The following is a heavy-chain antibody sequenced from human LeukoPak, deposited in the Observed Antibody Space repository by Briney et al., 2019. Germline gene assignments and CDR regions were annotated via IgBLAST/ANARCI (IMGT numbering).Heavy chain of an antibody. D-gene: IGHD1-7*01. Sequence: QSSETLSLTCTVSGGSISSYYWSWIRQAAGKGLEWIGRIYTSGSTNYNPSLKSRVTMSVDTSKNQFSLKLSSVTAADTAVYYCARDSKPLAGTTVDYGMDVWGQGTTVTVSS. CDR3: ARDSKPLAGTTVDYGMDV. V-gene: IGHV4-4*07. CDR1: GGSISSYY. CDR2: IYTSGST. J-gene: IGHJ6*02.